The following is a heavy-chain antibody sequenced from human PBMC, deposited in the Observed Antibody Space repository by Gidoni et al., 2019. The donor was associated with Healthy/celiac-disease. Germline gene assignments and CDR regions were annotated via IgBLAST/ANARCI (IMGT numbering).Heavy chain of an antibody. CDR3: ARAEGYDRGGDDAFDI. Sequence: QVQLVQSGAEVKKPGASVKVSCKASGYTFTGYYMHWVRQAPGQGLEWMGWINPNSGGTNYAQKFQGWVTMTRDTSISTAYMELSRLRSDDTAVYYCARAEGYDRGGDDAFDIWGQGTMVTVSS. CDR1: GYTFTGYY. J-gene: IGHJ3*02. V-gene: IGHV1-2*04. D-gene: IGHD3-22*01. CDR2: INPNSGGT.